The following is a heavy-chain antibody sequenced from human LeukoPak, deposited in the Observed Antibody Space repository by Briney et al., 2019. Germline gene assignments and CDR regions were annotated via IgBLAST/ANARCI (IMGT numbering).Heavy chain of an antibody. CDR3: ASPPWGYDTDPEAFDI. CDR1: GFIFSSYS. Sequence: GGSLRLFCAASGFIFSSYSMSWVRQAPGKGLEWVSVIYDGGTTHYADTVRGRFTMSRDKSKSTVHLQMNSLRAEDTAVYYCASPPWGYDTDPEAFDIWGQGTMVTVSS. V-gene: IGHV3-53*01. D-gene: IGHD5-12*01. CDR2: IYDGGTT. J-gene: IGHJ3*02.